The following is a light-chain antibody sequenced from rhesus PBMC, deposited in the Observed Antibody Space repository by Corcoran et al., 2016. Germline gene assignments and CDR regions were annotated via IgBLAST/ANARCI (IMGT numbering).Light chain of an antibody. Sequence: DIQMTQSPSSLSASVGDKVTITCHASQGISRWLAWYQQKPGKAPKPLVYVATTLHSGVPSRVRGSGSWTDFTLPIRNLQPEDFAIYYCPQYDGVPYSFCQGTKLEIK. CDR2: VAT. CDR1: QGISRW. V-gene: IGKV1-19*01. CDR3: PQYDGVPYS. J-gene: IGKJ2*01.